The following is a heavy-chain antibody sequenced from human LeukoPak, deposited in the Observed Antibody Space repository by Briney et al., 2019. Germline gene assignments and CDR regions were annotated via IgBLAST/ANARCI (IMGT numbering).Heavy chain of an antibody. J-gene: IGHJ4*02. D-gene: IGHD6-13*01. CDR1: GLTFSSYS. CDR3: ARPPISSSWLSGGDY. CDR2: ISSSSSYI. Sequence: GGSLRLSCAASGLTFSSYSMNWVRQPPGKGLEWASSISSSSSYIYYADSVKGRFTISRDNAKNSLYLQMNSLRAEDTAVYYCARPPISSSWLSGGDYWGQGTLVTVSS. V-gene: IGHV3-21*01.